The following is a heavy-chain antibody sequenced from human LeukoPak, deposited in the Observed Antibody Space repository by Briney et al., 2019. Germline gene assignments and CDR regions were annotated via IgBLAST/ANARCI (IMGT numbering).Heavy chain of an antibody. CDR3: TKDSGHHRTDC. V-gene: IGHV4-38-2*02. Sequence: SETLSLTXAVSGYSISSGYYWGWIRQPPGKGLEWIGSIYHSGSTYYNPSLKRRATVSMDTSSNQFSLKLRSVTAADTAVYYCTKDSGHHRTDCWGQGTLVTVSS. D-gene: IGHD1-26*01. CDR1: GYSISSGYY. J-gene: IGHJ4*02. CDR2: IYHSGST.